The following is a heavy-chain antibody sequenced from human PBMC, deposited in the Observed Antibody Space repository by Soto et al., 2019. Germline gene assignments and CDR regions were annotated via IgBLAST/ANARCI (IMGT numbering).Heavy chain of an antibody. CDR3: ARRRMHLTLSGDSSGYFDY. J-gene: IGHJ4*02. CDR2: IYYSGST. CDR1: GGSISSSSYY. D-gene: IGHD3-22*01. Sequence: SETLSLTCTVSGGSISSSSYYWGWIRQPPGKGLEWIGSIYYSGSTYYNPSLKSRVTISVDTSKNQFSLKLSSVTAADTAVYYCARRRMHLTLSGDSSGYFDYWGQGTLVTVSS. V-gene: IGHV4-39*01.